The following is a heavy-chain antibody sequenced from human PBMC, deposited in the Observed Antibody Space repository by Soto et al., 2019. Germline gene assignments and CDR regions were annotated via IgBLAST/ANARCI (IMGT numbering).Heavy chain of an antibody. CDR1: GGTFSSYT. CDR2: IIPILGIA. Sequence: SVKVSCKASGGTFSSYTISWVRQAPGQGLEWMGRIIPILGIANYAQKFQGRVTITADKSTSTAYMELSSLRSEDTAVYYCARDLNYYDSSGYYFDYWGQGTLVTVSS. D-gene: IGHD3-22*01. J-gene: IGHJ4*02. V-gene: IGHV1-69*04. CDR3: ARDLNYYDSSGYYFDY.